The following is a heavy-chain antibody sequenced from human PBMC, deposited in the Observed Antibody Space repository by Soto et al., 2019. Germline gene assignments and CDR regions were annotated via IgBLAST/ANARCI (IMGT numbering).Heavy chain of an antibody. J-gene: IGHJ4*02. V-gene: IGHV4-4*02. Sequence: QVQLQESGPGLVKPSGTLSLTCAVSGGSISSSNWWSWVRQPPGKGLEWIGEIYHSGSTNYNPSLKSRVTISVDKSKQQFSLKLSSVTAAATAVYYCASSPGYSSSWGYFDYWGQGTLVTVSS. CDR2: IYHSGST. CDR3: ASSPGYSSSWGYFDY. D-gene: IGHD6-13*01. CDR1: GGSISSSNW.